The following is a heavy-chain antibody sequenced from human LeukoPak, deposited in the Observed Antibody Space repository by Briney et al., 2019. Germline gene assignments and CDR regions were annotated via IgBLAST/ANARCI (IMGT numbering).Heavy chain of an antibody. CDR1: GGSISSSSYY. CDR2: IYYSGST. Sequence: SETLSLTCTVSGGSISSSSYYWGWIRQPPGKGLEWIGSIYYSGSTYYNPSLKSRVTISVDTSKNQFSLKLSSVTAADTAVYYCASGIYYYGSGGVFDYWGQGTLVTVSS. CDR3: ASGIYYYGSGGVFDY. J-gene: IGHJ4*02. V-gene: IGHV4-39*07. D-gene: IGHD3-10*01.